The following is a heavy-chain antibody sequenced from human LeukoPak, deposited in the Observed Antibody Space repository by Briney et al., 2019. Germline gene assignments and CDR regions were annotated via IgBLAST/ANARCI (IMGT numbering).Heavy chain of an antibody. CDR1: GGSISSSSYY. CDR3: AAPTYYDSSGTYFGGYYFDY. D-gene: IGHD3-22*01. Sequence: PSETLSLTCTVSGGSISSSSYYWGWIRQPPGKGLEWIGSIYYSGSTYYNPSLKSRVTISVDTSKNQFSLKLSSVTAADTAVYYCAAPTYYDSSGTYFGGYYFDYWGQGTLVTVSS. V-gene: IGHV4-39*01. CDR2: IYYSGST. J-gene: IGHJ4*02.